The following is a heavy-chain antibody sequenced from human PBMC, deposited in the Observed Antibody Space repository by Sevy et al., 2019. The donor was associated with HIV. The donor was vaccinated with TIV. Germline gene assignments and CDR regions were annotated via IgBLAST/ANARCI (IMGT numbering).Heavy chain of an antibody. CDR2: FGVGVNT. J-gene: IGHJ4*02. CDR1: GSTFSSNA. CDR3: ARDLGDRTFRTFYFDY. Sequence: GGSLRLSGAASGSTFSSNAMGGVRQAPGKGLEWVSVFGVGVNTYYADSVKGRFTISRDDSKNAVFLQMDSLRAEDTAVYFCARDLGDRTFRTFYFDYWGQGTLVTVSS. D-gene: IGHD3-16*01. V-gene: IGHV3-23*01.